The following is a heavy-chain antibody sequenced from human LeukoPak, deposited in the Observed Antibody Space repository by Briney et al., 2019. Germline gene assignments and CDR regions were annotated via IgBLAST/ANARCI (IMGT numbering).Heavy chain of an antibody. CDR1: GLSFSRYA. J-gene: IGHJ4*02. CDR3: AKTGSGWFADC. CDR2: IRYDGNNK. V-gene: IGHV3-30*02. Sequence: GGSLRLSCAASGLSFSRYAMHWVRQAPGKGLEWVTLIRYDGNNKYYADSVKGRFIISRDNSRNTLYLEMNSLRAEDTAVYYCAKTGSGWFADCWGQGTLVTVSS. D-gene: IGHD6-19*01.